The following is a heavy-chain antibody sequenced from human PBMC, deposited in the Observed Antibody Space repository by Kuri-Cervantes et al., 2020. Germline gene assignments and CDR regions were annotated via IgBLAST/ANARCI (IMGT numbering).Heavy chain of an antibody. J-gene: IGHJ5*02. CDR2: IYNSGST. Sequence: SETLSLTCTVSGGSVSNYNYYWSWIRQFPGKGLEWIGYIYNSGSTLYNPSLKSRVTISMDTSKNQFSLRLISVTAADTAVYYCARREYYGSGSFPWGQGTLVTVSS. V-gene: IGHV4-61*01. D-gene: IGHD3-10*01. CDR3: ARREYYGSGSFP. CDR1: GGSVSNYNYY.